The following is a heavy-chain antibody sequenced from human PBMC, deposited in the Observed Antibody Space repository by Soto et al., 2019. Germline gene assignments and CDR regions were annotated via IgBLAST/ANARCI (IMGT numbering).Heavy chain of an antibody. Sequence: PGGSLRLSCAASGFTFSSYGMHWVRQAPGKGLEWVAVIWYDGSNKYYADSVKGRFTISRDNSKNTLYLQMNSLRAEDTAVYYCARYGPHCSSTSCYVGYYYYMDVWGKGTTVTVSS. CDR1: GFTFSSYG. J-gene: IGHJ6*03. CDR3: ARYGPHCSSTSCYVGYYYYMDV. V-gene: IGHV3-33*01. D-gene: IGHD2-2*01. CDR2: IWYDGSNK.